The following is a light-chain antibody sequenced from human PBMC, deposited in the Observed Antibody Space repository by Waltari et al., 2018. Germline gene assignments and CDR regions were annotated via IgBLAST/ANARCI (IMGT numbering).Light chain of an antibody. J-gene: IGLJ2*01. CDR2: ETE. Sequence: QSVLTQPPSVSAAPGPKVTIPYPGSTSNIGNTYVPWYQQLPGAAPKVFIYETEKRPTGIPDRFSGSKSGTSASLGITGLQTGDEAAYYCGTWDNNLSALVFGGGTRLTVL. CDR1: TSNIGNTY. CDR3: GTWDNNLSALV. V-gene: IGLV1-51*02.